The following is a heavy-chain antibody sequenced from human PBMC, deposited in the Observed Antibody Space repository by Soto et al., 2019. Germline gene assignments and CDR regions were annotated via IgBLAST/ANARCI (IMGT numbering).Heavy chain of an antibody. CDR1: GYPFTRYD. Sequence: DSVQVSCTASGYPFTRYDINWVRQATGQGLEWMGWMNPNSGNTGYAQKFQGRVTMTRNTSISTAYMELSSLRSEDTAVYYCARATSDYGDLTDFYHWGQGTLVTVSS. D-gene: IGHD4-17*01. CDR3: ARATSDYGDLTDFYH. CDR2: MNPNSGNT. J-gene: IGHJ4*02. V-gene: IGHV1-8*01.